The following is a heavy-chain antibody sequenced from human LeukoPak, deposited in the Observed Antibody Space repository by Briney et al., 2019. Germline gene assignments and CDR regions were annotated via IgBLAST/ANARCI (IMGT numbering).Heavy chain of an antibody. CDR2: ISSSSSYI. V-gene: IGHV3-21*01. Sequence: TGGSLRLSCAASGFTFSSYSMNWVRQAPGKGLEWVSSISSSSSYIYYADSVKGRFTISRDNAKNSLYLQMNSLRAEDTAVYYCARDSVEWELGNFDYWGQGTLVTVSS. J-gene: IGHJ4*02. CDR3: ARDSVEWELGNFDY. CDR1: GFTFSSYS. D-gene: IGHD1-26*01.